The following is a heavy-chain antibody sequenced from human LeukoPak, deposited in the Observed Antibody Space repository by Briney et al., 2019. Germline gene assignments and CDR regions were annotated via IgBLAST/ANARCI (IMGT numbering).Heavy chain of an antibody. CDR3: ASIGWSGYSGTRPGNYYYYGMDV. J-gene: IGHJ6*02. Sequence: SETLSLTCTVSGGSISSSSYYWGWIRQPPGKGLEWIGSIYYSGSTYYNPSLKSRVTISVDTSKNQFSLKLSSVTAADTAVCYCASIGWSGYSGTRPGNYYYYGMDVWGQGTTVTVSS. D-gene: IGHD5-12*01. CDR2: IYYSGST. V-gene: IGHV4-39*01. CDR1: GGSISSSSYY.